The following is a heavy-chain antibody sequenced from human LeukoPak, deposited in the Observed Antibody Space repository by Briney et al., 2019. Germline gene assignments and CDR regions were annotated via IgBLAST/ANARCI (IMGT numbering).Heavy chain of an antibody. CDR3: ARRGEAMDPFDY. J-gene: IGHJ4*02. CDR2: IYPGDSDT. D-gene: IGHD5-18*01. V-gene: IGHV5-51*01. CDR1: GYSFTSYW. Sequence: GESLKISCKDSGYSFTSYWIGWVRQMPGKGLEWMGIIYPGDSDTRYSPSFQGQVTITADKSINTAYLQWSSLKASDTAIYYCARRGEAMDPFDYWGQGTLVTVSS.